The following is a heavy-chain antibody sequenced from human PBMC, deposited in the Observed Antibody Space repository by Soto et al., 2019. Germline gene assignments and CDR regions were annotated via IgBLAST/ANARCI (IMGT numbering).Heavy chain of an antibody. CDR3: ARDLWFGEYYFDS. Sequence: EVQLVESGGGLVQPGGSLRLSCAASGFTFSDYWMSWVRQAPGKGLEWVANIKQDGSEEFYVDSVEGRFIISRDNAKNSLYLQMNSLRAEDTAAYYCARDLWFGEYYFDSWGQGTLVTVSS. D-gene: IGHD3-10*01. CDR1: GFTFSDYW. CDR2: IKQDGSEE. V-gene: IGHV3-7*04. J-gene: IGHJ4*02.